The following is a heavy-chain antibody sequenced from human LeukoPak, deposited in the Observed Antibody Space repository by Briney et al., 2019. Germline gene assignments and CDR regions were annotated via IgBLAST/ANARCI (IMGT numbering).Heavy chain of an antibody. V-gene: IGHV1-24*01. Sequence: ASVKVSCKVSGYTLTELSMHWVRQAPGKGLEWMGGSDPEDGETIYAQKFQGRVTMTEDTSTDTAYMELSSLRSEDTAVYYCATALRWTTVTTEDDYWGQGTLVTVSS. CDR3: ATALRWTTVTTEDDY. CDR2: SDPEDGET. D-gene: IGHD4-17*01. CDR1: GYTLTELS. J-gene: IGHJ4*02.